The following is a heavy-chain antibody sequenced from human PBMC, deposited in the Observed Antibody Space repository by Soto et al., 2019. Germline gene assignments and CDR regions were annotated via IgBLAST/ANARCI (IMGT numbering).Heavy chain of an antibody. CDR1: GLNFSSSP. D-gene: IGHD1-20*01. CDR3: AKDLAGNWNDFSYYYYGMDV. CDR2: ISGSGGST. V-gene: IGHV3-23*01. J-gene: IGHJ6*02. Sequence: ASQRLSGAASGLNFSSSPLSWVRQAQGKGLEWVSAISGSGGSTYYADSVKGRFTISRDNSKNTLYLQMNSLRAEDTAVYYCAKDLAGNWNDFSYYYYGMDVWCQGTTVTVS.